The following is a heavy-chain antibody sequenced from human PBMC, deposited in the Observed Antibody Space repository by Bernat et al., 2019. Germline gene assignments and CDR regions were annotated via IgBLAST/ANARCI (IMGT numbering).Heavy chain of an antibody. J-gene: IGHJ4*02. Sequence: EVQLLESGGGLVQPGGSLRLSCAASGFTFSSYAMSWVRQAPGKGLEWVSAISGSGGSTYYTDSVKGRFTISRDNSKNTLYLQMNSLRAEDTAVYYCAKDQKDSSSWYYWGQGTLVTVSS. CDR3: AKDQKDSSSWYY. D-gene: IGHD6-13*01. CDR1: GFTFSSYA. V-gene: IGHV3-23*01. CDR2: ISGSGGST.